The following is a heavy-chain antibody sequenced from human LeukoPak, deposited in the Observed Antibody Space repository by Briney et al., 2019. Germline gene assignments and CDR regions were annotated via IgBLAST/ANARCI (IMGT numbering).Heavy chain of an antibody. Sequence: GGSLRLSCAASGFSFSSYGMHWVRQAPGKGLEWVAVIWYDGSNKYYADSVRGRFTISRDNSKNTLYLQMNSLRAEDTAVYYCVKDGPDYYDRAFDIWGQGTMVTVSS. CDR2: IWYDGSNK. CDR3: VKDGPDYYDRAFDI. V-gene: IGHV3-33*06. J-gene: IGHJ3*02. D-gene: IGHD3-22*01. CDR1: GFSFSSYG.